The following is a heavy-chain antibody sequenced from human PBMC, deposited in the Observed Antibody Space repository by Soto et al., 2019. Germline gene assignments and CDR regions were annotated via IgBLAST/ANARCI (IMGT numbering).Heavy chain of an antibody. V-gene: IGHV3-48*01. D-gene: IGHD2-8*01. CDR1: GFTFSSYS. CDR2: MSSSSSTI. Sequence: EVQLVESGGGLVQPGGSLRLSCAASGFTFSSYSMNWVRQAPGKGLEWVSYMSSSSSTIYYADSVKGRFTISRDNAKNSLYLQMNSLRAEDTAVYYCARDLFGVPAIDYGGQGTLVTVSS. CDR3: ARDLFGVPAIDY. J-gene: IGHJ4*02.